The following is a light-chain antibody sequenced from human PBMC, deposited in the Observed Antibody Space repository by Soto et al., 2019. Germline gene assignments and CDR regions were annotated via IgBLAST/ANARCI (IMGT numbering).Light chain of an antibody. CDR1: QGVTSNH. Sequence: ENGLTQSPGTVSLSPGERATLSCRASQGVTSNHLAWYQQKPGQAPRLLIYGVFNRATGIPDRFSGSGSGTDFTLTITRLEPEYSAVYFCQHYDGSPRTCGQGTKLEIK. CDR3: QHYDGSPRT. CDR2: GVF. V-gene: IGKV3-20*01. J-gene: IGKJ2*01.